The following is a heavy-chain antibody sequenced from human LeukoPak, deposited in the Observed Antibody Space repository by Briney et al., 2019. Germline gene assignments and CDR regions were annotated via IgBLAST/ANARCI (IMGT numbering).Heavy chain of an antibody. CDR3: ARGGSITVAGNNWFDP. Sequence: SQTLSLTCALSGDTVSSNSAAWNWIRQSPSRGLEWLARTYYRSKWYSAYALSVKSRITINPDTSKNQFSLQLNSVTPEDTAVYYCARGGSITVAGNNWFDPWGQGTLVTVSS. D-gene: IGHD6-19*01. J-gene: IGHJ5*02. CDR1: GDTVSSNSAA. V-gene: IGHV6-1*01. CDR2: TYYRSKWYS.